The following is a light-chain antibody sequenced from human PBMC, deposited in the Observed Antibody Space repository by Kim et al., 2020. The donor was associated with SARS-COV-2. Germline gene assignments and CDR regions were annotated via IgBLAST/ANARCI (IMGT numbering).Light chain of an antibody. Sequence: DIQMTQSPSSLSASVGDRVTITCRASQDIRNDLGWYQQNPGRAPKRLIYGASSLQSGVPSRFSGSGSGTEFTLTISSVQPEDFATYFCLQHSTYPFTFGHGARLEI. CDR2: GAS. CDR1: QDIRND. CDR3: LQHSTYPFT. V-gene: IGKV1-17*01. J-gene: IGKJ5*01.